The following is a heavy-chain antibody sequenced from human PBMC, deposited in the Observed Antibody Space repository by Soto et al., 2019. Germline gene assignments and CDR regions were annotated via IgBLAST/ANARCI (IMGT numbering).Heavy chain of an antibody. V-gene: IGHV1-2*04. CDR3: AREGAVAAAGIYNWLEP. CDR1: GYTFTGYY. Sequence: ASVKVSCKASGYTFTGYYMHWVRQAPGQGLEWMGWINPNSGGTNYAQKFQGWVTMTRDTSISTAYMEMIRLRSGDTAVYYCAREGAVAAAGIYNWLEPWGQGALV. CDR2: INPNSGGT. D-gene: IGHD6-13*01. J-gene: IGHJ5*02.